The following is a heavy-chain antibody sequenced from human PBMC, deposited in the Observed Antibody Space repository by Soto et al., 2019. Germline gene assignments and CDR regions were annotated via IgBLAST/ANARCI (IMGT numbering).Heavy chain of an antibody. V-gene: IGHV3-23*01. Sequence: EVQLLESGGDFVQPGGSLRLSCVTSGFTFNNFGMKWVRQAPGKGLEWVSSISASGFNKYYADSVKGRFTISRDDSKNTLYLQINSLRAEDTATYYCAKGMLASISRPFDYWGQGTLVTVSS. CDR3: AKGMLASISRPFDY. D-gene: IGHD2-2*01. J-gene: IGHJ4*02. CDR1: GFTFNNFG. CDR2: ISASGFNK.